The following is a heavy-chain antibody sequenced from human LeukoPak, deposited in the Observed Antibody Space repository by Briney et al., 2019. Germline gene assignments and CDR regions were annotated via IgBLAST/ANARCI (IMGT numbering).Heavy chain of an antibody. Sequence: SETLSLTCTVSGGSISSSSYYWGWIRQPPGKGLEWIGSIYYSGSTYYNPSLKSRVTISVDTSKNQFSLKLSSVTAADTAVYYCASEALSIAVTVNDAFDIWGQGTMVTVSS. CDR3: ASEALSIAVTVNDAFDI. V-gene: IGHV4-39*07. CDR2: IYYSGST. J-gene: IGHJ3*02. CDR1: GGSISSSSYY. D-gene: IGHD4-17*01.